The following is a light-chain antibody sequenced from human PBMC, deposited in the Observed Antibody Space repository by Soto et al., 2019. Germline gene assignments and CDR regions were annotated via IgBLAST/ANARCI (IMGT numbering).Light chain of an antibody. J-gene: IGKJ3*01. CDR3: QQYGSSPFT. CDR1: QSVSSSY. CDR2: GVS. V-gene: IGKV3-20*01. Sequence: EIVLTQSPGTLSLSPGERATLSCRASQSVSSSYLAWYQQKPGQAPRLLIYGVSSRATGIPDRFSGSGSGTDFTLTISRLEPEDFAVHYCQQYGSSPFTFGPGTKVDIK.